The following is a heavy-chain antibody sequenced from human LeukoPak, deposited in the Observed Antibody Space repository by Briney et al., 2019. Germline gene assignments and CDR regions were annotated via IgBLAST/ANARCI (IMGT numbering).Heavy chain of an antibody. CDR1: GYTFTSYY. V-gene: IGHV1-46*01. J-gene: IGHJ6*03. D-gene: IGHD3-22*01. CDR3: ARGCMIVVVKGPLGYMDV. Sequence: ASVKVSCKASGYTFTSYYMHWVRQAPGQGLEWMGIINPSGGSTSYAQKFQGRVTMTRDMSTSTVYMELSSLRSEDTAVYYCARGCMIVVVKGPLGYMDVWGKGTTVTVSS. CDR2: INPSGGST.